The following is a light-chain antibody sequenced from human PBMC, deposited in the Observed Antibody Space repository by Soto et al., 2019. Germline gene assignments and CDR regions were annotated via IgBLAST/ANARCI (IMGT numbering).Light chain of an antibody. Sequence: QSALTQPPSASGSPGQSVTISCTGTSSDVGSYNRVSWYQQPPGKAPKLMIYEVTKRPSGVPDRFSGSKSGNTASLTVSGLQAEDEADYYCSSYAGSNIPVFGGGTKLNRP. V-gene: IGLV2-8*01. CDR2: EVT. CDR3: SSYAGSNIPV. CDR1: SSDVGSYNR. J-gene: IGLJ2*01.